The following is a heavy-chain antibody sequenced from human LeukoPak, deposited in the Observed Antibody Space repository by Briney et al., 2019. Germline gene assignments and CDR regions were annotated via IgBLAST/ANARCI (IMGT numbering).Heavy chain of an antibody. CDR1: GYTFTGYY. Sequence: GASVKVSCKASGYTFTGYYIHWVRQAPGQGLEWMGWINPNSGGTNYAQKFQGRVTMTRDTSISTAYMELSRLRSDDTAVYYCARSRNYQLLEGGWFDPWGQGTLVTVSS. CDR3: ARSRNYQLLEGGWFDP. CDR2: INPNSGGT. D-gene: IGHD2-2*01. J-gene: IGHJ5*02. V-gene: IGHV1-2*02.